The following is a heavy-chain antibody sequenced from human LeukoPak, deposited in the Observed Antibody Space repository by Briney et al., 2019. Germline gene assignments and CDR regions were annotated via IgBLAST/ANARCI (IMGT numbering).Heavy chain of an antibody. CDR3: ARGRRDGRQFDS. J-gene: IGHJ4*02. D-gene: IGHD3-10*01. Sequence: ASVKVSCKASGYTFSSYDINWVRQATEQGPEWMGWMNPNSGNTGYAQKSQDRVPMTRNTSISTAYMELSSLRSEDTAVYYCARGRRDGRQFDSWGQGTLVTVSS. V-gene: IGHV1-8*01. CDR2: MNPNSGNT. CDR1: GYTFSSYD.